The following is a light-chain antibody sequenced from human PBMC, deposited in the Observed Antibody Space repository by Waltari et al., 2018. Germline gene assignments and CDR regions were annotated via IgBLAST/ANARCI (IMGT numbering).Light chain of an antibody. Sequence: DIVMTQSPDSLALSLGETATINVKSSQSVFYSSTNRNCLAWYQQKPGQPPKLLIYWASTRESGVPDRFIGSESGTDFTLTISSLQAEDVAVYYCQQCYNSPLTFGGGTKVAIK. J-gene: IGKJ4*01. CDR2: WAS. CDR3: QQCYNSPLT. V-gene: IGKV4-1*01. CDR1: QSVFYSSTNRNC.